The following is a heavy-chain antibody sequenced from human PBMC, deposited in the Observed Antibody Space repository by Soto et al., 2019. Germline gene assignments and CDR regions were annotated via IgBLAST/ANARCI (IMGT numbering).Heavy chain of an antibody. V-gene: IGHV1-2*04. CDR1: GYTFTGYY. CDR3: ARAPGGHYYYYMDV. Sequence: ASVKVSCKASGYTFTGYYMHWVRQAPGQGLEWMVWINPNSGGTNYAQKFQGWVTMTRDTSISTAYMELSRLRSDDTAVYYCARAPGGHYYYYMDVWGKGTTVTVSS. D-gene: IGHD3-16*01. CDR2: INPNSGGT. J-gene: IGHJ6*03.